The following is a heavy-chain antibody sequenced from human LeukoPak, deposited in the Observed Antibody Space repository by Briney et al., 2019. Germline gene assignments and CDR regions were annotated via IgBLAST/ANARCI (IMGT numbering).Heavy chain of an antibody. J-gene: IGHJ2*01. D-gene: IGHD5-18*01. V-gene: IGHV4-61*02. Sequence: SQTLSLTCTVSGGSISSGSYYWSWIRQPAGKGLEWIGRIYTSGSTNYNPSLKSRVTVSVDTSKNPFSLKLSSVTAADTAVYYCAREQVVQLWAPTATFDLWGRGTLVTVSS. CDR2: IYTSGST. CDR3: AREQVVQLWAPTATFDL. CDR1: GGSISSGSYY.